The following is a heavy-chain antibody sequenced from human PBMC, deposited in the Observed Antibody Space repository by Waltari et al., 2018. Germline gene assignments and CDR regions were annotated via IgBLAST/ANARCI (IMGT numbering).Heavy chain of an antibody. Sequence: QVQLVQSGAEVKKPGSSVKVSCKASGGTFSSSAISLVRQAPGQGLEWMGRIIPIFGTANYAQKFQGRVTITADKSTSTAYMELSSLRSEDTAVYYCATPPIGRYHFDYWGQGTLVTVSS. CDR3: ATPPIGRYHFDY. CDR2: IIPIFGTA. CDR1: GGTFSSSA. V-gene: IGHV1-69*08. D-gene: IGHD1-26*01. J-gene: IGHJ4*02.